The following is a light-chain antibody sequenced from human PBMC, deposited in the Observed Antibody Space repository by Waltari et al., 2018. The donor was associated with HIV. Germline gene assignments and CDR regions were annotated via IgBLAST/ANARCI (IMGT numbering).Light chain of an antibody. J-gene: IGLJ2*01. CDR3: VLYMGSGISV. CDR1: SASVSTTYY. V-gene: IGLV8-61*01. Sequence: QTVVTQEPSFSVSPGGTVTLPCGLSSASVSTTYYPTWYQHTPGQAPRTLIYNTNTRSSGVPDRFSGSILGNKAALNITGAQADDECDYYCVLYMGSGISVFGGGTKLTVL. CDR2: NTN.